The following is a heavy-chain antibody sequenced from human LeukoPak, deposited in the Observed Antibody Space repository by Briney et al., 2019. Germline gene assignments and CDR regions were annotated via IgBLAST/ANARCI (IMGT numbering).Heavy chain of an antibody. V-gene: IGHV3-33*01. D-gene: IGHD1-26*01. Sequence: GGSLRLSCAASGFAFSNYGMHWVRQAPGKGLEWVAVIWSDGSYKNYADSVKGRFTISRDNSKNTLSLQMNSLRAEDTAVYYCAGGVVGTKYFDYWGQGTLVTVSS. CDR1: GFAFSNYG. J-gene: IGHJ4*02. CDR2: IWSDGSYK. CDR3: AGGVVGTKYFDY.